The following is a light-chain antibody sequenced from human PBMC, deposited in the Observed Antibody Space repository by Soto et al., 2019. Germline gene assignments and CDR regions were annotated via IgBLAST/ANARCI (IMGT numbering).Light chain of an antibody. J-gene: IGLJ7*01. Sequence: SYELTQPPSVSVSPGQTASITCSGDKLGHKYACWYQQKPGQSPVLVIYQDNKRPSGIPERFSGSNSGNTATLTISGTQAIDEAAYYCQAWDTSTPVFGGGTQLTVL. CDR3: QAWDTSTPV. CDR2: QDN. V-gene: IGLV3-1*01. CDR1: KLGHKY.